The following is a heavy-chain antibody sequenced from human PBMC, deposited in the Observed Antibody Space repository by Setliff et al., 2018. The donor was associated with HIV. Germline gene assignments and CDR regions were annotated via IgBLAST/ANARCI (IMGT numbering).Heavy chain of an antibody. CDR2: IYISGTT. CDR3: ARHGAGSSHLYYYYGMDV. J-gene: IGHJ6*02. Sequence: PSETLSLTCTVSGGSISSYYWSWIRQPPGKGLEWIAYIYISGTTNYNPSLKSRVTISLDTSKNQFSLKLSSVTAADSAVYYCARHGAGSSHLYYYYGMDVWGQGTTVTVSS. CDR1: GGSISSYY. V-gene: IGHV4-4*09. D-gene: IGHD2-15*01.